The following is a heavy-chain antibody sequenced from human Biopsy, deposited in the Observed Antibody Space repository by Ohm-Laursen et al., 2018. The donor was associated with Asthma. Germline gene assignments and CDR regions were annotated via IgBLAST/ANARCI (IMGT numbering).Heavy chain of an antibody. CDR1: GFTVSTNG. J-gene: IGHJ3*02. D-gene: IGHD4-23*01. CDR2: IYSGGGT. V-gene: IGHV3-53*01. Sequence: GSLRLSCTASGFTVSTNGMSWVRQPPGKGLEWVSVIYSGGGTYYADSVLGRVTISRDNSKNKLSLQMNSLRAEDTAVYYCARAYGGSFFSGSFDIWGQGTMVTVSS. CDR3: ARAYGGSFFSGSFDI.